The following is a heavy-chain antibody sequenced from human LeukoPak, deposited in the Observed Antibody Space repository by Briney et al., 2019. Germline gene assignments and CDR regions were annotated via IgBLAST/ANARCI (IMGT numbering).Heavy chain of an antibody. J-gene: IGHJ4*02. D-gene: IGHD1-26*01. CDR1: GFSFSSYG. CDR3: AVRSWELSYFAY. CDR2: INGDGGRT. V-gene: IGHV3-64*02. Sequence: RGSLRLSCAASGFSFSSYGMHWVRQAPGRGLEYVSAINGDGGRTYYADSVKGRFTISRDNSKNTLYLQMGSLRAEDMAVYYCAVRSWELSYFAYWGQGTLVTVSS.